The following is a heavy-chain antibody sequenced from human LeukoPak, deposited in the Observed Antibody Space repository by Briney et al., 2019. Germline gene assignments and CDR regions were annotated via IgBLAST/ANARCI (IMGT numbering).Heavy chain of an antibody. CDR1: GGSFSGYY. J-gene: IGHJ4*02. CDR2: INHSGST. CDR3: ARGFLAAGAGRGYCSSTSCRPFDY. V-gene: IGHV4-34*01. D-gene: IGHD2-2*01. Sequence: KASETLSLTCAVYGGSFSGYYWSWIRQPPGKGLEWIGEINHSGSTNYNPSLKSRVTMSVDTSKNQFSLKLSSVTAADTAVYYCARGFLAAGAGRGYCSSTSCRPFDYWGQGTQVTVSS.